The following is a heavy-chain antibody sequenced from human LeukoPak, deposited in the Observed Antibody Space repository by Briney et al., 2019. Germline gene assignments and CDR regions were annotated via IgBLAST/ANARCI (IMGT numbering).Heavy chain of an antibody. CDR1: GFSVSDTH. D-gene: IGHD3-10*01. J-gene: IGHJ4*02. CDR3: AKDEVTSGGGLAS. V-gene: IGHV3-53*01. Sequence: GGSLRLSCAASGFSVSDTHMSWVRHAPGKGLEWGSAMYTGGTTYYADSVTGRFTIPRAKSKNTRYLQMNSLRVEHTAGHYFAKDEVTSGGGLASWGQGTLVTVSS. CDR2: MYTGGTT.